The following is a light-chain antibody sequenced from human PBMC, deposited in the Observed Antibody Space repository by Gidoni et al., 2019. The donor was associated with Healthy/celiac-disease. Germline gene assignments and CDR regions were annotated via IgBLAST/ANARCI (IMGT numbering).Light chain of an antibody. CDR1: QSISSY. CDR3: QQSFSTPFT. J-gene: IGKJ2*01. CDR2: AAS. V-gene: IGKV1-39*01. Sequence: DIQMTQSPTSLSASVGYRVTITCRASQSISSYLNWYQQKPGKAPKVLNYAASSLQSGVPSRFRGSESETDFTLTISSLQPEDFASYYCQQSFSTPFTFGQGTKLEIK.